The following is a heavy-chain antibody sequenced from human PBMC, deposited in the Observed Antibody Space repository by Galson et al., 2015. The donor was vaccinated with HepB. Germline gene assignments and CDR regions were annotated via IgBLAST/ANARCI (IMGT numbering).Heavy chain of an antibody. V-gene: IGHV3-23*01. CDR3: AKGGNRFGDSSSY. CDR2: ISGSGGST. Sequence: SLRLSCAASGFTFSSYAMSWVRQAPGKGLEWVSAISGSGGSTYYADSVKGRFTISRDNSKNTLYLQMNSLRAEDTAVYYCAKGGNRFGDSSSYWGQGTLVTVSS. D-gene: IGHD3-16*01. J-gene: IGHJ4*02. CDR1: GFTFSSYA.